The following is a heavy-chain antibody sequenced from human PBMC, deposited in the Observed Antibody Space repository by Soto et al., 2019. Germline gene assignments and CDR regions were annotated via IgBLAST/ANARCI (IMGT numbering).Heavy chain of an antibody. CDR2: IRTKANSYAT. Sequence: EVQLVESGGGLVQPGGSMKLSCAASEFTFSDSGMHWVRQASGKGLEWVGGIRTKANSYATDYAASVKGRFTISRDDSQTTTYLQMNSLKPEDTAVYYSTRNGDDVWGMAVWGQGTTVTASS. D-gene: IGHD4-17*01. CDR3: TRNGDDVWGMAV. CDR1: EFTFSDSG. V-gene: IGHV3-73*02. J-gene: IGHJ6*02.